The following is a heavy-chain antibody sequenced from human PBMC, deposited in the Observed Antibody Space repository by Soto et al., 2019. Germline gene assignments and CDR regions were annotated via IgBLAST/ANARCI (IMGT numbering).Heavy chain of an antibody. CDR3: ARDLENCGGECSSAFDI. CDR2: INSDGSIT. J-gene: IGHJ3*02. D-gene: IGHD2-21*01. V-gene: IGHV3-74*01. Sequence: EAQLEESGGGLVQPGGSLRLSCAASGFTFSLSWMHWVRQGPGKRPVWVSRINSDGSITTYADSVKGRFTISRDNAKKTLYLQMNSLTAADTAVYYCARDLENCGGECSSAFDIWGQGTMVTVSS. CDR1: GFTFSLSW.